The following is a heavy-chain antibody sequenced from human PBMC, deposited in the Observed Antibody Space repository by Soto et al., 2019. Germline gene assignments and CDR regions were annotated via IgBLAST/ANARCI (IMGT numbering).Heavy chain of an antibody. J-gene: IGHJ4*02. V-gene: IGHV1-8*01. CDR1: GFTFTSYD. CDR2: VNPNSGNT. CDR3: ARVPFVNFGDSVPFDY. Sequence: VQLLQSGAEVKKPGASVKVSCKTSGFTFTSYDINWVRQAPGQGLEWLGWVNPNSGNTDYAQKFQGRVTMTRNTSIPTAYMELSSLRSEDTAVYYCARVPFVNFGDSVPFDYWGQGTLVTVSS. D-gene: IGHD4-17*01.